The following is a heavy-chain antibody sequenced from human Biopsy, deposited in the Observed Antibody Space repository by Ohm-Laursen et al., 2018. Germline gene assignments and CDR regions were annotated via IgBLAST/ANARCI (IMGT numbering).Heavy chain of an antibody. V-gene: IGHV1-2*06. CDR3: ARASAYGVFDV. CDR1: GYTFTGHS. D-gene: IGHD4/OR15-4a*01. J-gene: IGHJ3*01. Sequence: SVKVSCKASGYTFTGHSCHWVRQAPGQRLEWVGRIDPNSDDTKDAQKFQGRIAMTTDTSITTAYLEVSSLTSDDAAVYFCARASAYGVFDVWGQGTIVTVSS. CDR2: IDPNSDDT.